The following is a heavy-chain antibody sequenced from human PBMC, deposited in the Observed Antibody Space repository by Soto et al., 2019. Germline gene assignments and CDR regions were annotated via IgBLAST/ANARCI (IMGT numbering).Heavy chain of an antibody. CDR3: ARVGSSGPTGLNAFDI. CDR1: GFTFSSYS. CDR2: ISSSSSTI. V-gene: IGHV3-48*02. Sequence: GGSLRLSCAASGFTFSSYSMNWVRQAPGKGLEWVSYISSSSSTIYYADSVKGRFTISRDNAKNSLYLQMNSLRDEDTAVYYCARVGSSGPTGLNAFDIWGQGTMVTVSS. J-gene: IGHJ3*02. D-gene: IGHD3-22*01.